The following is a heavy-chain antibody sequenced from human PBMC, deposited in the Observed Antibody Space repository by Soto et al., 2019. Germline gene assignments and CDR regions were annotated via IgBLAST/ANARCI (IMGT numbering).Heavy chain of an antibody. D-gene: IGHD1-20*01. V-gene: IGHV5-10-1*01. CDR1: GHRFTTYW. CDR2: INPTDSET. Sequence: PGESLKISCKTSGHRFTTYWISWVRQMPGKGLEYMGKINPTDSETNYSPSFEGHVTFSVDRSTSTAYVRWNSLKASDTAMYYCASPTITSTSFYYAMDFWGQGTTVTVSS. CDR3: ASPTITSTSFYYAMDF. J-gene: IGHJ6*02.